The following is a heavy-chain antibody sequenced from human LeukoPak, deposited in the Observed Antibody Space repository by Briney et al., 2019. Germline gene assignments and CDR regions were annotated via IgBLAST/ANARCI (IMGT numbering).Heavy chain of an antibody. CDR3: ARDVTAAVKEYYFDY. CDR2: ISYDGSNK. D-gene: IGHD6-13*01. CDR1: GFTFSSNA. V-gene: IGHV3-30*09. Sequence: GRSLRLSCAASGFTFSSNAMHWVRQAPGKGLEWVAVISYDGSNKYYVDSVKGRFAISRDNSKNTLYLQMNSLRAEDTAVYYCARDVTAAVKEYYFDYWGQGTLVTVSS. J-gene: IGHJ4*02.